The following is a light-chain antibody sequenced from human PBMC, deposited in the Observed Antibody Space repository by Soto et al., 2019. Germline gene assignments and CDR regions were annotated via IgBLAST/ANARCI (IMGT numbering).Light chain of an antibody. CDR3: QQYGSSPRT. CDR2: GAS. CDR1: QSVSSSY. J-gene: IGKJ1*01. V-gene: IGKV3-20*01. Sequence: EIVLTQSPGTLSLSPGERATLSCRASQSVSSSYLAWYQQKPGQAPRLLIYGASSMATGIPDRFSGSGSGKDFTLTISRLEPEDFAVYYCQQYGSSPRTFGPGTQVEIK.